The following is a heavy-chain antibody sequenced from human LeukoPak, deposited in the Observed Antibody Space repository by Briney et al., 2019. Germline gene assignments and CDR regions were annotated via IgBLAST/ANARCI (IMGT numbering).Heavy chain of an antibody. CDR1: GFTFSSYG. J-gene: IGHJ4*02. D-gene: IGHD3-22*01. CDR2: IWYDGSNK. V-gene: IGHV3-33*01. Sequence: GGSLRLSCAASGFTFSSYGMHWVRQAPGKGLEWVAVIWYDGSNKYYADSVKGRFTISRDNSKNTLYLQMNSLRAEDTAVYYCARGEPQQYSKYYYDSSGYSVLNDYWGQGTLVTVSS. CDR3: ARGEPQQYSKYYYDSSGYSVLNDY.